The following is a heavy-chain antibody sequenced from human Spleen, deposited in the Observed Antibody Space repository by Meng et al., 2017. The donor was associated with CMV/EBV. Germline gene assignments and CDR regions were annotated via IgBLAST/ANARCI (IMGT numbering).Heavy chain of an antibody. CDR3: ARDNNCGPDY. Sequence: ASVKVSCKASGYTFTAHYFHWVRQAPGQGLEWMGWIHPHRGDTNYAQQFQGRVTLTRDTSINTGYMEPTRLTSDDTAVYYCARDNNCGPDYWGQGTLVTVSS. V-gene: IGHV1-2*02. J-gene: IGHJ4*02. D-gene: IGHD1-1*01. CDR1: GYTFTAHY. CDR2: IHPHRGDT.